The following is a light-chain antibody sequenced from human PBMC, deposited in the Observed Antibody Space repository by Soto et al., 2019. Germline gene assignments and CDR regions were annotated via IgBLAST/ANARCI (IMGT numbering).Light chain of an antibody. CDR2: DVS. Sequence: SVLTPPRTVSGPLVQSVPTSCTGTSSDVGGYNYVSWYQQHPGKAPKLMIYDVSKRPSGVPDRFSGSKSGNTASLTISGLQAEDEADYYCCSHYVFGTGT. CDR3: CSHYV. J-gene: IGLJ1*01. V-gene: IGLV2-11*01. CDR1: SSDVGGYNY.